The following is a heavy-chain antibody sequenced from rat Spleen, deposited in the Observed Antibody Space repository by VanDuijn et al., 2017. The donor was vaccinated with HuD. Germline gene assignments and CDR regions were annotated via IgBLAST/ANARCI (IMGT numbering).Heavy chain of an antibody. CDR1: GFSLTDYS. V-gene: IGHV2-19*01. D-gene: IGHD4-3*01. CDR3: ARHLRETSGVMDA. J-gene: IGHJ4*01. CDR2: IWGDGRT. Sequence: QVQLKESGPGLVQPSQTLSLTCTVSGFSLTDYSVHWVRQPPGKGLEWMGGIWGDGRTDYNAALKSRLSISRDTSKSQVLLKMNSLQPEDTGTYYCARHLRETSGVMDAWGQGASVTVSS.